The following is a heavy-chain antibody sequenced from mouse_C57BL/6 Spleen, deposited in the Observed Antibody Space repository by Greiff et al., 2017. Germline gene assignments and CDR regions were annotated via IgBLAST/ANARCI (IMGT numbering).Heavy chain of an antibody. D-gene: IGHD4-1*01. V-gene: IGHV1-80*01. CDR3: ARSDWDVPYFDY. CDR1: GYAFSSYW. Sequence: VKLVESGAELVKPGASVKISCKASGYAFSSYWMNWVKQRPGKGLEWIGQIYPGDGDTNYNGKFKGKATLTADKSSSTAYMQLSSLTSEDSAVYFGARSDWDVPYFDYWGQGTTLTVSS. J-gene: IGHJ2*01. CDR2: IYPGDGDT.